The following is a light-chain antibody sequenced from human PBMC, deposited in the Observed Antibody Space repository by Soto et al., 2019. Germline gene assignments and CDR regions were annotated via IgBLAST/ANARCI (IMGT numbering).Light chain of an antibody. V-gene: IGKV1-5*03. CDR3: QQYNSYSRT. CDR2: KAS. CDR1: QSVDIW. J-gene: IGKJ1*01. Sequence: DVQMTQSPSTLSASVGDRVTITCRASQSVDIWLAWFQQKPGQAPKLLIYKASSLETGVPSRFSGSGSGTEFTLTISSLQADDFATYYCQQYNSYSRTFGQGTKVEIK.